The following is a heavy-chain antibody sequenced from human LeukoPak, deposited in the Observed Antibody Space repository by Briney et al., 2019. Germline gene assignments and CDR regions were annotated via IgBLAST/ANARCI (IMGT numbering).Heavy chain of an antibody. D-gene: IGHD2-2*01. CDR3: AGDIVVITAAPLFEY. V-gene: IGHV3-7*03. Sequence: PGGSLRLSCAVSGFSLSSYWMSWLRQAQGKELEWVANIKQDGGEKYYVDSVKGRFTISRDNAKNSLYLQMNSLRAEDTAVYYCAGDIVVITAAPLFEYWARGPRVPVSS. CDR1: GFSLSSYW. CDR2: IKQDGGEK. J-gene: IGHJ4*02.